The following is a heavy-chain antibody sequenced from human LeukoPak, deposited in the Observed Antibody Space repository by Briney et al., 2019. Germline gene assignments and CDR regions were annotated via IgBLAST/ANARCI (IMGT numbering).Heavy chain of an antibody. J-gene: IGHJ4*02. Sequence: SETLSLTCAVSGGSFSGYYWSWICQPPGKGLEWIGEINHSGSTNYNPSLKSRVTISVDTSKNQFSLKLSSVTAADTAVYYCARGRTPLYYYGSGSFYDYWGQGTLVTVSS. D-gene: IGHD3-10*01. CDR3: ARGRTPLYYYGSGSFYDY. CDR1: GGSFSGYY. V-gene: IGHV4-34*01. CDR2: INHSGST.